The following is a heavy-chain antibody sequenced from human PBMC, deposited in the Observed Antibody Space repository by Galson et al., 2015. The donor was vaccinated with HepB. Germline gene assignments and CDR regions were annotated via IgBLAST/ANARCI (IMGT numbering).Heavy chain of an antibody. CDR3: ARDSPKRWELGAFDI. CDR2: ISYDGSNK. D-gene: IGHD1-26*01. Sequence: SLRLSCAASGFTFSSYAMHWVRQAPGKGLEWVAVISYDGSNKYYADSVKGRFTISRDNSKNTLYLQMNSLRAEDTAVYYCARDSPKRWELGAFDIWGQGTMVTVSS. CDR1: GFTFSSYA. J-gene: IGHJ3*02. V-gene: IGHV3-30*04.